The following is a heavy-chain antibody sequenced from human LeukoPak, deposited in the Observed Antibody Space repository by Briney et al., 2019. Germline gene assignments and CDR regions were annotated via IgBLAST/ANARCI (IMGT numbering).Heavy chain of an antibody. CDR2: IYYSGST. V-gene: IGHV4-31*03. J-gene: IGHJ6*02. CDR1: GGSISSGGYY. CDR3: ASRRGYCSGGSCSSPYGMDV. D-gene: IGHD2-15*01. Sequence: SQTLSLTCTVSGGSISSGGYYWGWIRQHPGKGLEWIGYIYYSGSTYYNPSLKSRVSISADTSKNQFSLKLSSVTAADTAVYYCASRRGYCSGGSCSSPYGMDVWGQGTTVTVSS.